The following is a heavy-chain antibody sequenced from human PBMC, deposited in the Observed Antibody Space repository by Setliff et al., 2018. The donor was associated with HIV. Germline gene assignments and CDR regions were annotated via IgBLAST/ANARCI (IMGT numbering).Heavy chain of an antibody. D-gene: IGHD6-13*01. CDR3: AREDGEYTSSPRWFDP. CDR1: GGSISRGSYY. J-gene: IGHJ5*02. Sequence: SETLSLTCTVSGGSISRGSYYWSWIRQPAGKGLEWIGRIYTSGSIHYNSSLKSRVTISVDTSKNQFSLKVSSVNAPDTAVYFCAREDGEYTSSPRWFDPWGQGTQVTVSS. V-gene: IGHV4-61*02. CDR2: IYTSGSI.